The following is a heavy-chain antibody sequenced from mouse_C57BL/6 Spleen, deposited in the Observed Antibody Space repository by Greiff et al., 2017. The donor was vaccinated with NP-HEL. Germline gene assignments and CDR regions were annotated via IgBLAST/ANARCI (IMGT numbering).Heavy chain of an antibody. V-gene: IGHV1-82*01. J-gene: IGHJ3*01. CDR2: IYPGDGDT. D-gene: IGHD2-3*01. Sequence: QVQLKESGPELVKPGASVKISCKASGYAFSSSWMNWVKQRPGKGLEWIGRIYPGDGDTNYNGKFKGKATLTADKSSSTAYMQLSSLTSEDSAVYFCARGGDGYPWFAYWGQGTLVTVSA. CDR3: ARGGDGYPWFAY. CDR1: GYAFSSSW.